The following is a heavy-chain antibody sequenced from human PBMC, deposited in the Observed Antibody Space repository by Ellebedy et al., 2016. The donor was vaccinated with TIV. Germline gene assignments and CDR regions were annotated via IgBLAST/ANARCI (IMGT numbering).Heavy chain of an antibody. CDR1: GFTVSSNY. CDR2: IYSCGST. V-gene: IGHV3-66*01. Sequence: GESLKISCAASGFTVSSNYMSWVRQAPGKGLEWVSVIYSCGSTYYADSVKGRFTISRDNSKNTLYLQMNSLRAEDTAVYYCASLSSGRWFVDYWGQGTLVTVSS. J-gene: IGHJ4*02. CDR3: ASLSSGRWFVDY. D-gene: IGHD3-22*01.